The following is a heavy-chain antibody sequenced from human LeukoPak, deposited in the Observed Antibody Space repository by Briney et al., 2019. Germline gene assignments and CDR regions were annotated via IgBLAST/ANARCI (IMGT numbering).Heavy chain of an antibody. CDR3: AKLAPVLRFFEARFDY. CDR1: GFTFSSYA. CDR2: ISGSGGST. D-gene: IGHD3-3*01. V-gene: IGHV3-23*01. J-gene: IGHJ4*02. Sequence: GGSLRLSCAASGFTFSSYAMSWVRQAPGKALEWVSAISGSGGSTYYADSVKGRFTISRDNSKNTLYLQMNSLRAEDTAVYYCAKLAPVLRFFEARFDYWGQGTLVTVSS.